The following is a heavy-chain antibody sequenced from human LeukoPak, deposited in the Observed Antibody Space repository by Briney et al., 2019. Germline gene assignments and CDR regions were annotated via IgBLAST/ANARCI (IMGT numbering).Heavy chain of an antibody. CDR3: ASTKGYSYGPDY. J-gene: IGHJ4*02. CDR2: IRYDGSNK. CDR1: GFTFSSYG. Sequence: PGGSLRLSCAASGFTFSSYGMHWVRQAPGKGLEWVAFIRYDGSNKYYADSVKGRFTISRDNSKNTLYLQMNSLRAEDTAVYYCASTKGYSYGPDYWGRGTLVTVSS. D-gene: IGHD5-18*01. V-gene: IGHV3-30*02.